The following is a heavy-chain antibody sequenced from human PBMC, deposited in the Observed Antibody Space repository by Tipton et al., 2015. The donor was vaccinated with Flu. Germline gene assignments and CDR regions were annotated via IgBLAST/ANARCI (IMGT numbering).Heavy chain of an antibody. CDR1: GGSISSSSYY. Sequence: TLSLTCTVSGGSISSSSYYWGWIRQPPGKGLEWIGSIYYSGSTYYNPSLKSRVTISVDTSKNQFSLKLSSVTAADTAVYYCARSPGYYFDYWGQERWSPSPQ. J-gene: IGHJ4*01. CDR2: IYYSGST. CDR3: ARSPGYYFDY. V-gene: IGHV4-39*07.